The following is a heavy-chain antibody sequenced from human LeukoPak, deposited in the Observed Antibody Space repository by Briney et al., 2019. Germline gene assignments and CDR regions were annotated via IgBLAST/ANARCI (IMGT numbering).Heavy chain of an antibody. CDR3: ARGPLGSGWYVADWYFGL. D-gene: IGHD6-19*01. J-gene: IGHJ2*01. V-gene: IGHV4-4*07. CDR2: IYTNGAT. Sequence: SETLSLTCTVSGSSVNHYCWNWLRQPPGKGLEWIGRIYTNGATNYNPSLKSRVTMSIDTSKNQFSLKFKSVTAADTAVYYCARGPLGSGWYVADWYFGLWGRGALVTVSS. CDR1: GSSVNHYC.